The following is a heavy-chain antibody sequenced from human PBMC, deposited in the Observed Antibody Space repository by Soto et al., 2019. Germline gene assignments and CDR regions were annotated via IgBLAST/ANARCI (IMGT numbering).Heavy chain of an antibody. J-gene: IGHJ4*02. Sequence: VGSLRLSCAASGFTFSSYAMSWVRQAPGKGLEWVSAISGSGGSTYYADSVKGRFTISRDNSKNTLYLQMNSLRAEDTAVYYCAKDLVVAATPYYFDYWGQGTLVTVSS. V-gene: IGHV3-23*01. D-gene: IGHD2-15*01. CDR2: ISGSGGST. CDR1: GFTFSSYA. CDR3: AKDLVVAATPYYFDY.